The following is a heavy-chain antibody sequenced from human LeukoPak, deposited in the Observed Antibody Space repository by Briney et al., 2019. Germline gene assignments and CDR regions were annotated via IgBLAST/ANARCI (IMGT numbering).Heavy chain of an antibody. J-gene: IGHJ6*03. CDR3: TRGGCSGGSCYSSIEYYYYYMDV. CDR2: IYTSGST. D-gene: IGHD2-15*01. CDR1: GGSISSYY. V-gene: IGHV4-4*07. Sequence: SETLSLTCTVSGGSISSYYWSWIRQPAGKGLEWIGRIYTSGSTNYNPSLKSRVTMSVDTSKNQFSLKLSSVTAADTAVYYCTRGGCSGGSCYSSIEYYYYYMDVWGKGTTVTVSS.